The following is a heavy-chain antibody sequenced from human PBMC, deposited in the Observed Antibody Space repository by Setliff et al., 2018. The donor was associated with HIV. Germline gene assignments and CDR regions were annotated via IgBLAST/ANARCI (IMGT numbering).Heavy chain of an antibody. V-gene: IGHV1-69*06. J-gene: IGHJ4*02. CDR3: ARDRGWELWHPPFFDY. Sequence: ASVKVSCKSSGGTSTTFALNWVRQAPGQGLEWMGRIIPMFGTSNYAQKFQSRITIVADKLTSASYMELSSLRSDDTAIYYCARDRGWELWHPPFFDYWGQGTLVTVSS. D-gene: IGHD1-7*01. CDR2: IIPMFGTS. CDR1: GGTSTTFA.